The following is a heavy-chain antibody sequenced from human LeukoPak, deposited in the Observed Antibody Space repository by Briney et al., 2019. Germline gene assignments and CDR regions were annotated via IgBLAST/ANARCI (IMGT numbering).Heavy chain of an antibody. CDR1: GGSISSSSYY. CDR3: ARGYCSSTSCYPAL. CDR2: IYYSGST. V-gene: IGHV4-39*07. J-gene: IGHJ4*02. D-gene: IGHD2-2*01. Sequence: SETLSLTCTVSGGSISSSSYYWGWIRQPPGKGLEWIGSIYYSGSTYYNPSLKSRVTISVDTSKNQFSLKLSSVTAADTAVYYCARGYCSSTSCYPALWGQGTLVTVSS.